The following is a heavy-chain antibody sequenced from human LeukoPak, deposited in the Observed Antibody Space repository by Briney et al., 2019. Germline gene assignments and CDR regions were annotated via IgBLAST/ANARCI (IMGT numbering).Heavy chain of an antibody. D-gene: IGHD5-24*01. CDR1: GFTFSSYS. CDR2: ISSSSSYI. J-gene: IGHJ4*02. V-gene: IGHV3-21*01. CDR3: ARDFFIGEMATY. Sequence: GGSLRLSCAASGFTFSSYSMNWVRQAPGKGLEWVSSISSSSSYIYYADSVKGRFTISRDNAKNSLYLQMNSLRAEDTAVYYCARDFFIGEMATYWGQGTLVTVSS.